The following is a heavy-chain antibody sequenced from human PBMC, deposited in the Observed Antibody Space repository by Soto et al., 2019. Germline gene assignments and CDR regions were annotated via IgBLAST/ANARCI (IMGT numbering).Heavy chain of an antibody. J-gene: IGHJ3*02. Sequence: PSVTMSLTCTVAGGNIIGGGCYWSWNSQHPGKGLEWIGYIYYSGSTYYNPSLKSRVTISVDTSKNQFSLKLSSVTAADTAVYYCARVQNLDDAFDIWGQGTMVTVSS. D-gene: IGHD1-1*01. V-gene: IGHV4-31*03. CDR3: ARVQNLDDAFDI. CDR2: IYYSGST. CDR1: GGNIIGGGCY.